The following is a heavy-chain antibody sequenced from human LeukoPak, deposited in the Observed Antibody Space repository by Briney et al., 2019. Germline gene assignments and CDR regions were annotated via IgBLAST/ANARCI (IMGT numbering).Heavy chain of an antibody. CDR2: IYYSGSA. J-gene: IGHJ4*02. Sequence: SETLSLTCTVSTGSISSYYWSWIRQPPGRTLEWIGYIYYSGSANYNPSLKSRLTISVDTSKNQLSLKLNSVTDADTAVYYCARYGQNDGYPLDYWGQGTLVSVSS. CDR1: TGSISSYY. V-gene: IGHV4-59*08. D-gene: IGHD5-24*01. CDR3: ARYGQNDGYPLDY.